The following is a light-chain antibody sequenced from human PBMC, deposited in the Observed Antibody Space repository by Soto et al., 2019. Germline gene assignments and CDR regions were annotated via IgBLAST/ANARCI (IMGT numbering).Light chain of an antibody. CDR2: GAS. CDR1: HSVSSNY. CDR3: QRYGSPPEWT. Sequence: EIVLTQSPGTLSLSPGERATLSCRASHSVSSNYLAWYQQKLGQAPRLLIYGASSRTTGIPDRFSGSGSGTDFTLTISRLEPEDFAVYYCQRYGSPPEWTFGQGTKVEIK. J-gene: IGKJ1*01. V-gene: IGKV3-20*01.